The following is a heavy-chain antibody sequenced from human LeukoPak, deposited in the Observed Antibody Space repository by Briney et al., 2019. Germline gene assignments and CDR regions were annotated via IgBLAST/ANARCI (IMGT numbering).Heavy chain of an antibody. D-gene: IGHD3-22*01. J-gene: IGHJ4*02. Sequence: GGSLRLSCTASGFSVTTSYMSWVRQAPGKGLEWVSVLYSDGGTVYAGSVKGRFTISRDDSKNTLNLQMNNLRAEDTAVYYCAREGKDSSGYYFGDDWGQGTLVTVSP. CDR3: AREGKDSSGYYFGDD. V-gene: IGHV3-66*01. CDR1: GFSVTTSY. CDR2: LYSDGGT.